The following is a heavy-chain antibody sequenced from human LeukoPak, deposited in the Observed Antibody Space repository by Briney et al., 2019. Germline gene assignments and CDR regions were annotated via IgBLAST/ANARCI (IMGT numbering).Heavy chain of an antibody. D-gene: IGHD1-1*01. J-gene: IGHJ5*02. CDR1: GGSISSSSYY. V-gene: IGHV4-39*02. CDR2: IYYSGST. CDR3: ARDQLGYNWNDGWFDP. Sequence: PSETLSLTCTVSGGSISSSSYYWGWIRQPPGKGLEWIGSIYYSGSTYYNPSLKSRVTISVDTSKNQFSLKLSSVTAADTAVYYCARDQLGYNWNDGWFDPWGQGTLVTVSS.